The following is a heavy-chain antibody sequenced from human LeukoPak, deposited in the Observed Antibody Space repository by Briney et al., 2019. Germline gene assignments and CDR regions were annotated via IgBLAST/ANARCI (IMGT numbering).Heavy chain of an antibody. Sequence: GGSLRLSCAASGFTFSSDWMSWVRQAPGKGLEWVANIKQDGSEKYYVDSVKGRFTISRDNAKNSLYLQMNSLRAEDTAVYYCAKDRIAVAGTYYYYGMDVWGQGTTVTVSS. CDR2: IKQDGSEK. D-gene: IGHD6-19*01. CDR3: AKDRIAVAGTYYYYGMDV. CDR1: GFTFSSDW. V-gene: IGHV3-7*03. J-gene: IGHJ6*02.